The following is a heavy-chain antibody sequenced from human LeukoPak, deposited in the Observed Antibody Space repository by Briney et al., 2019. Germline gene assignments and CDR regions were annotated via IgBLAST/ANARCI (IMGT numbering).Heavy chain of an antibody. J-gene: IGHJ6*03. CDR3: ARRMATVTRGYYYYYMDV. CDR2: IYTSGST. D-gene: IGHD4-11*01. CDR1: GGSISSYY. V-gene: IGHV4-4*09. Sequence: PSETLSLTCTVSGGSISSYYWSWIRQPPGKGLEWIGYIYTSGSTNYNPSLKSRVTISVDTSKNQFSLKLSSVTAADTAVYYCARRMATVTRGYYYYYMDVWGKGTTVTVSS.